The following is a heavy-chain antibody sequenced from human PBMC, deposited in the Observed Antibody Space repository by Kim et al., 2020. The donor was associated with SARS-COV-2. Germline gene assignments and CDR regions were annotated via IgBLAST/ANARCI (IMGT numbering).Heavy chain of an antibody. CDR1: GYTFTAYY. CDR3: ARDRLGGGYDWAY. V-gene: IGHV1-2*02. J-gene: IGHJ4*02. Sequence: ASVKVSCKASGYTFTAYYIHWVRQTPGQGLDWMGWINPNTGVTSFAQKFQGRVAMTRDTSISTAYMDLSSLTSDDTAVYYCARDRLGGGYDWAYWGQGTLAIVSS. D-gene: IGHD5-12*01. CDR2: INPNTGVT.